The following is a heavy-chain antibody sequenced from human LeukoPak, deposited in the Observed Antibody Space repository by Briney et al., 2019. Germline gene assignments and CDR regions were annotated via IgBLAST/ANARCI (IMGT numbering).Heavy chain of an antibody. J-gene: IGHJ4*02. Sequence: GGSLRLSCATSGFTFSTSGMHWVRQAPGKGLEWVAVISYDGSNKYYADSVKGRFTISRDNSKNTLYLQMNSLRAEDTAVYYCARDPGIAVAGWLGRPAYFDYWGQGTLVTVSS. V-gene: IGHV3-30*19. CDR3: ARDPGIAVAGWLGRPAYFDY. CDR1: GFTFSTSG. CDR2: ISYDGSNK. D-gene: IGHD6-19*01.